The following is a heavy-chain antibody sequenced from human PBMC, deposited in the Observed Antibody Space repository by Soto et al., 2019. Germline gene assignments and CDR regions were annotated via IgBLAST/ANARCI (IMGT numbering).Heavy chain of an antibody. Sequence: QVQLVQSGAEVKKPGSSVKVSCKASGGTFSSYAISWVRQAPGQGLDWMGGIIPIFGTANYAQYVQGRVTITADESTRTAYMELSSLRSEYTAVYYCARSPGSGYIFDYWGQGTLVTVSS. V-gene: IGHV1-69*01. CDR2: IIPIFGTA. D-gene: IGHD3-22*01. CDR3: ARSPGSGYIFDY. J-gene: IGHJ4*02. CDR1: GGTFSSYA.